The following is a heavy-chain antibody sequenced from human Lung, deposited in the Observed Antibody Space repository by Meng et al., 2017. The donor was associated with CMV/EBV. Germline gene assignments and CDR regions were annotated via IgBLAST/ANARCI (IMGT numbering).Heavy chain of an antibody. CDR1: GCSISSSNW. CDR3: ASFPPPGKQWLVTDY. J-gene: IGHJ4*02. Sequence: GSGPGLVKPSGTLSLTCAVSGCSISSSNWWSWVRQPPGKGLEWIGEIYHSGSTNYNPSLKSRVTISVDKSKNQFSLKLSSVTAADTAVYYCASFPPPGKQWLVTDYWGQGTLVTVSS. CDR2: IYHSGST. V-gene: IGHV4-4*02. D-gene: IGHD6-19*01.